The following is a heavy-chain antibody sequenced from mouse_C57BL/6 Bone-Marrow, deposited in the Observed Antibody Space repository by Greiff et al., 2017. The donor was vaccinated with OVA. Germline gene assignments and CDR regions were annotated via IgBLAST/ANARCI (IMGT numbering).Heavy chain of an antibody. CDR2: IDPATGNT. J-gene: IGHJ4*01. V-gene: IGHV14-3*01. D-gene: IGHD2-4*01. CDR1: GFNIKNTY. Sequence: EVKLVESVAELVRPGASVKMSCTASGFNIKNTYMNWVKQRPEQGLEWLGRIDPATGNTHSAPKFQGKATLTADTSSNTAYLQLSSLTSEDTAIYYCAVYDDDGRDYWGQGTSVTVSS. CDR3: AVYDDDGRDY.